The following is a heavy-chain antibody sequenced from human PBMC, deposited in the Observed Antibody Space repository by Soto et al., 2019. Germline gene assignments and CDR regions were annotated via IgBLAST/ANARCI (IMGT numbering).Heavy chain of an antibody. D-gene: IGHD6-13*01. CDR3: AKDGTAAGIHYYGMDV. CDR1: GFTFSGYG. V-gene: IGHV3-23*01. CDR2: IDRSGAST. J-gene: IGHJ6*02. Sequence: WGSVRLSCASSGFTFSGYGMSWVRQSPGRGLEWVSTIDRSGASTFYGDSVKGRFTISRDNAKSTVSLQMNSLRAEDTGVYYCAKDGTAAGIHYYGMDVWGQGTTVTVSS.